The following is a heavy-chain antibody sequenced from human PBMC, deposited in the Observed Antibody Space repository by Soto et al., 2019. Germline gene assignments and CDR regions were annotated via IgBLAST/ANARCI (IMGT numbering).Heavy chain of an antibody. CDR2: ISSNGGST. J-gene: IGHJ6*02. CDR1: GFTFSSYA. Sequence: GGSLRLSCSASGFTFSSYAMHWVRQAPGKGLEYVSAISSNGGSTYYADSVKGRFTISRDNSKNTLYLQMSSLRAEDTAVYYCVKDPISDFWSGYLNYGMDVWGQGTTVTVSS. V-gene: IGHV3-64D*08. CDR3: VKDPISDFWSGYLNYGMDV. D-gene: IGHD3-3*01.